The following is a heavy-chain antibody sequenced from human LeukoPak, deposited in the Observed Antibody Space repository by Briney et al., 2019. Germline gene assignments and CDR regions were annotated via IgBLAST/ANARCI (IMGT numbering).Heavy chain of an antibody. CDR2: IYTSGST. CDR1: GGSISSYY. J-gene: IGHJ6*03. CDR3: AREGLDNYMDV. V-gene: IGHV4-4*08. Sequence: SETLSLTCTVSGGSISSYYWSWIRQPPGKGLEWIGYIYTSGSTNYNPSLKSRVTISVDTSKTQFSLQLSSVTAADTAVYYCAREGLDNYMDVWGKGTTVTISS. D-gene: IGHD3-9*01.